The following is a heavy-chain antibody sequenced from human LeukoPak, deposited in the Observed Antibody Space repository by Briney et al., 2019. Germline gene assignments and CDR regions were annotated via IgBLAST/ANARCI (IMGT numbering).Heavy chain of an antibody. Sequence: PGGSLRLSCTASGFTFGDYAMSWVRQAPGKGLEWVGFIRSKAYGGTTEYAASVKGRFTISRDDSKSIAYLQMNSLKTEDTAVYYCTRYGQTHRIFGSSTWGQGTLVTVSS. CDR1: GFTFGDYA. CDR3: TRYGQTHRIFGSST. J-gene: IGHJ5*02. CDR2: IRSKAYGGTT. V-gene: IGHV3-49*04. D-gene: IGHD2-15*01.